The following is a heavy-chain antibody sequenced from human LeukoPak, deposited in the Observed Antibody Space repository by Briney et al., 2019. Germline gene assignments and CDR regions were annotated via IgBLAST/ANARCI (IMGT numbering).Heavy chain of an antibody. CDR3: ASLPLGDRYDRPRWFDP. Sequence: SETLSLTCTVSGGSISSSSYYWGWIRQPPGKGLEWIGSIYYSGSTYYNPSLKSRVTISVDTSKNQFSLKLSSVTAADTAVYYCASLPLGDRYDRPRWFDPWGQGTLVTVSS. CDR2: IYYSGST. CDR1: GGSISSSSYY. V-gene: IGHV4-39*01. J-gene: IGHJ5*02. D-gene: IGHD3-22*01.